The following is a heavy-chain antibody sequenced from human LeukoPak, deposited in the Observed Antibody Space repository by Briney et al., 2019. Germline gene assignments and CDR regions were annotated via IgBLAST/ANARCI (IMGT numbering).Heavy chain of an antibody. CDR2: ISSSSSTI. Sequence: PGGSLRLSCAASGFTFSSYSMNWVRQAPGKGLEWVSYISSSSSTIYYADSVKGRFTISRDNAKNTLYLQMNSLRAEDTAVYYCARVKGLGYFDYWGQGTLVTVSS. J-gene: IGHJ4*02. D-gene: IGHD3-16*01. CDR3: ARVKGLGYFDY. V-gene: IGHV3-48*04. CDR1: GFTFSSYS.